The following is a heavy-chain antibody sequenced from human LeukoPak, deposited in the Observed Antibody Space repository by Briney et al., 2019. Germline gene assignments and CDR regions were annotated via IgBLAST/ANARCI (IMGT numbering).Heavy chain of an antibody. CDR1: GFSFSSSD. J-gene: IGHJ5*02. CDR3: ARDSAHIVVVPVVIPPGLDNWFDP. V-gene: IGHV3-48*03. Sequence: GGSLRLSCAASGFSFSSSDMNWVRQAPGKGLEWVSYISGSRTNTKYADSVKGRFTISRDNAKNSLYLQMNSLRAEDTAVYYCARDSAHIVVVPVVIPPGLDNWFDPWGQGTLVTVSS. CDR2: ISGSRTNT. D-gene: IGHD2-2*01.